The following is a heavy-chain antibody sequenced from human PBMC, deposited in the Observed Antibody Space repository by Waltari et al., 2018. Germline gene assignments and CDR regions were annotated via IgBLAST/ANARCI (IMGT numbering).Heavy chain of an antibody. CDR1: GGSFKGYY. CDR3: ARVQNWFDP. J-gene: IGHJ5*02. CDR2: IDYSGFT. Sequence: QVQLQQWGAGLLRPSETLSLTCAVYGGSFKGYYWNWVRQPPGKGLEWIGEIDYSGFTTYNPSLKSRVTISLDTSKNQFSLSLNSVTAADTAVYYCARVQNWFDPWGQGTLVTVS. V-gene: IGHV4-34*01.